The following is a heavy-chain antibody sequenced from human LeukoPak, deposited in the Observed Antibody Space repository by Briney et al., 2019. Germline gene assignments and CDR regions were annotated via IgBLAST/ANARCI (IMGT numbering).Heavy chain of an antibody. D-gene: IGHD2-2*01. Sequence: PSETLSLTCAVYGGSFSGYYWSWIRQPPGKGLEWIGEINHSGSTNYNPSLKSRVTISVDTSKNQFSLKLSSVTAADTAVYYRARAVGYCSSTSCLNWFDPWGQGTLVTVSS. CDR1: GGSFSGYY. J-gene: IGHJ5*02. CDR2: INHSGST. CDR3: ARAVGYCSSTSCLNWFDP. V-gene: IGHV4-34*01.